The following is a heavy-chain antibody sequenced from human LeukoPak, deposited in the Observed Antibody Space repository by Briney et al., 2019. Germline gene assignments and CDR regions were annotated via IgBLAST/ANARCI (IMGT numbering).Heavy chain of an antibody. J-gene: IGHJ1*01. D-gene: IGHD3-10*01. V-gene: IGHV4-30-4*08. CDR2: IYYSGST. Sequence: SETLSLTCTVSGGSISSGDYYWSWIRQPPGKGLEWIGYIYYSGSTYYNPSLKSRVTISVDKSKNQFSLKLSSVTAADTAVYYCASSLWFGESKYFQHWGQGTLVTVSS. CDR1: GGSISSGDYY. CDR3: ASSLWFGESKYFQH.